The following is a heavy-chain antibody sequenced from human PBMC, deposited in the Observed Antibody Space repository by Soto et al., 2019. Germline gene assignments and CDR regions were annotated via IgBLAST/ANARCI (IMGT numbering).Heavy chain of an antibody. J-gene: IGHJ4*02. D-gene: IGHD6-19*01. CDR3: ARGGWQWPPHYFDY. V-gene: IGHV1-2*04. CDR1: GYTFTGYY. CDR2: INPNSGGT. Sequence: ASVKVSCKASGYTFTGYYMHWVRQAPGQGLEWMGWINPNSGGTNYAQKFQGWVTITRDTSISTAYMELSRLRSDDTAVYYCARGGWQWPPHYFDYWGQGTLVTVSS.